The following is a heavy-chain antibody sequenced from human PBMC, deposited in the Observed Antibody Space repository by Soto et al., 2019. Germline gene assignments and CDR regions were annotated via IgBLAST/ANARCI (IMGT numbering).Heavy chain of an antibody. J-gene: IGHJ4*02. CDR1: GFTVSTKY. CDR2: IYSGGST. D-gene: IGHD3-16*01. V-gene: IGHV3-66*01. CDR3: ARDPWAADY. Sequence: EVQLVESGGGLVLPGGSLGLSCAASGFTVSTKYMSWVRQAPGKGLEWVSVIYSGGSTFYADSVRGRFTISRDNSKNTVKLQMNSLRAEDTAVYYCARDPWAADYWGQGTLVTVSS.